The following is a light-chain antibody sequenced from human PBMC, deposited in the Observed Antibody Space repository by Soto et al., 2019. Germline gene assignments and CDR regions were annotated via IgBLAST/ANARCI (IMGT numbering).Light chain of an antibody. CDR3: GTWDSSLSVGL. CDR1: SSNIGHNY. V-gene: IGLV1-51*01. Sequence: QSVLTQPPSVSAAPGQKVTISCSGSSSNIGHNYVCWYQHLPGTAPKLLIFDNDKRPSGIPDRFSGSKSGTSATPDITGLQAGDEADYYCGTWDSSLSVGLFGGGTKLTVL. J-gene: IGLJ2*01. CDR2: DND.